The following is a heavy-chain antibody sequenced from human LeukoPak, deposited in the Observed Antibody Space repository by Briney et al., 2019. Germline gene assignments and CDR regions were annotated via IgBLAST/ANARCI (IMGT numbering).Heavy chain of an antibody. V-gene: IGHV4-34*01. CDR2: INHSGST. Sequence: PSETLSLTCAVYGGSFSGYYWSWIRQPPGKGLEWIGEINHSGSTNYNPSLKSRVTISVDTSKNQISLKLSSVTAADTAVYYCASGARLAEYFQHWGQGTLVTVSS. CDR3: ASGARLAEYFQH. J-gene: IGHJ1*01. CDR1: GGSFSGYY.